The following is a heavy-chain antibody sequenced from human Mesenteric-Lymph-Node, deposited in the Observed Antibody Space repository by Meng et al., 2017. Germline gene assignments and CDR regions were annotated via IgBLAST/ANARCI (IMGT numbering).Heavy chain of an antibody. D-gene: IGHD5-24*01. CDR3: ARDPRYNGYFQH. J-gene: IGHJ1*01. V-gene: IGHV3-74*01. CDR2: INTDGSTT. Sequence: GESLKISCAASGFTFSSYWMHWVRQVPEKGLEWVSRINTDGSTTNYADSVKGRFTISRDNAKNTLYLQMSSLRAEDTAVYYCARDPRYNGYFQHWGQGALVTGLL. CDR1: GFTFSSYW.